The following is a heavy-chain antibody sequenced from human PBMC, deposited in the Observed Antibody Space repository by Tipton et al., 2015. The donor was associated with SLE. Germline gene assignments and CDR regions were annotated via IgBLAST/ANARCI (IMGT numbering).Heavy chain of an antibody. Sequence: SLRLSCASSGFTLTGYVMTWVRQAPGKGLEWVSLLYSGGSSYYVDSIKGRFTISRDNSKNTLYLQMNSLRADDTAVYYCATASVSNGGYDWCFDLWGRRALVTVSS. J-gene: IGHJ2*01. CDR3: ATASVSNGGYDWCFDL. CDR1: GFTLTGYV. CDR2: LYSGGSS. V-gene: IGHV3-23*03. D-gene: IGHD6-19*01.